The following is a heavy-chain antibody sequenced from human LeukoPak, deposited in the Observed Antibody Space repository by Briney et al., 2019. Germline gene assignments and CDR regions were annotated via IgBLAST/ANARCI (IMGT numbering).Heavy chain of an antibody. D-gene: IGHD2-21*01. CDR2: IHYSGRT. CDR3: AKETVVVPADDLFGP. J-gene: IGHJ5*02. Sequence: PSETLSLTCSVSGGSINGDYWSWIRQTPGKGLEWIGYIHYSGRTSYNPSLKSRVTISVDTSKNQFSLRLASVTAADTAVYYCAKETVVVPADDLFGPWGQGTLVTVSS. CDR1: GGSINGDY. V-gene: IGHV4-59*01.